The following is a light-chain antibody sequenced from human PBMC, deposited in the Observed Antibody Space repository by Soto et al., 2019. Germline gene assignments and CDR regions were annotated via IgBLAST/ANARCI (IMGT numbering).Light chain of an antibody. CDR2: EVS. J-gene: IGKJ1*01. Sequence: EIVMTQTPLSLSVTPGQPASISCKSSQSLLQGGGKTTLNWYLQRPGQPPQLLIFEVSKRFSGVPDRFSGGGSGTDFTLHISRVVPEDVGVYYCLQGVQMPRTFGQGTKLEIK. V-gene: IGKV2D-29*01. CDR1: QSLLQGGGKTT. CDR3: LQGVQMPRT.